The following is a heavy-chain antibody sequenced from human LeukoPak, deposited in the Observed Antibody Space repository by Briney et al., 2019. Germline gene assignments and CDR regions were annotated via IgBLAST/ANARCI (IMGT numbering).Heavy chain of an antibody. CDR2: VYYDGSA. Sequence: SETLSLTCGVSGDSIRSSIYYWGWIRQPPGKGLEWIGSVYYDGSAYYNPSLKSRVTISVDTSKNQFSLKLSSVTAADTAVYYCARRVGANIKRLNWFDPWGQGTLVTVSS. CDR1: GDSIRSSIYY. CDR3: ARRVGANIKRLNWFDP. J-gene: IGHJ5*02. D-gene: IGHD1-26*01. V-gene: IGHV4-39*01.